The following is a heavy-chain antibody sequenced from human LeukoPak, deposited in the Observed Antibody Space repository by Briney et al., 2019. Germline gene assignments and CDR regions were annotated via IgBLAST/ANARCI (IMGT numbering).Heavy chain of an antibody. V-gene: IGHV3-30-3*01. CDR2: ISYDGSNK. Sequence: GGSLRLSCAASGFTFSSYAMHWVRQAPGKGLEWVAVISYDGSNKYYADSVKGRFTISRDNSKNTLYLQMNSLRAEDTAVYYCARDEAADTLFDYWGQGTLVTVSS. J-gene: IGHJ4*02. CDR3: ARDEAADTLFDY. CDR1: GFTFSSYA. D-gene: IGHD6-13*01.